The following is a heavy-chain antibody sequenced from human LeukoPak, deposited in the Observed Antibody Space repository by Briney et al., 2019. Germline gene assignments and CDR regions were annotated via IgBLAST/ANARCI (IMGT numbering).Heavy chain of an antibody. CDR1: GGSFSGYY. CDR2: INHSGST. J-gene: IGHJ4*02. CDR3: ARGSREYYYGSGSYTPYFAY. Sequence: PSETLSLTCAVYGGSFSGYYWSWIRQPPGKGLEWIGEINHSGSTNYNPSLKSRVTISVDTSKNQFSLKLSSVTAADTAVYYCARGSREYYYGSGSYTPYFAYWGQGTLVTVSS. D-gene: IGHD3-10*01. V-gene: IGHV4-34*01.